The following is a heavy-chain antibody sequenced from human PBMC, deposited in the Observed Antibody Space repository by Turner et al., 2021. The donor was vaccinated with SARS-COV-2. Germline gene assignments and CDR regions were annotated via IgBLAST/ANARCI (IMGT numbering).Heavy chain of an antibody. D-gene: IGHD1-1*01. CDR2: ISSNSGSR. V-gene: IGHV3-21*02. CDR1: GFNFSNFV. CDR3: ARTSPSISGIIIDY. Sequence: EVQLVESGGGLVKSGGSLRLSCAVSGFNFSNFVMSWVRQAPGKGLEWVSSISSNSGSRYYADSMRGRITISRDNAKNSLYLQVNSLRVEDAAFYCCARTSPSISGIIIDYWGQGTLVTVSS. J-gene: IGHJ4*02.